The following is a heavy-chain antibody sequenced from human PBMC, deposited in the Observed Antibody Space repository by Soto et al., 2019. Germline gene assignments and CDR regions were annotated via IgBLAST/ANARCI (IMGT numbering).Heavy chain of an antibody. J-gene: IGHJ4*02. Sequence: EVQLVESGGGLVKPGGSLRLSCAASGFTFTGYTMNWVRQAPGKGLEWVSGISSSGSFVFYAGSLKGRFTISRDNAKNSQQLQMSSMRAEDTVYYYCASDPGVWGEGSYFAYWGQGSLVIVSS. CDR3: ASDPGVWGEGSYFAY. D-gene: IGHD3-16*01. V-gene: IGHV3-21*01. CDR2: ISSSGSFV. CDR1: GFTFTGYT.